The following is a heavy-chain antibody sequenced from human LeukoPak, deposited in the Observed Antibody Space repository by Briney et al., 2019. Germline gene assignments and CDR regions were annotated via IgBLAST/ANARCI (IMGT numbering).Heavy chain of an antibody. V-gene: IGHV3-23*01. CDR1: GFTFSSYG. J-gene: IGHJ4*02. D-gene: IGHD3-22*01. Sequence: GGSLRLSCAASGFTFSSYGMSWVRQAPGKGLEWVSTISSSGGSTYYADSVKGRFTISRDKSKNTLYLQMNSLRAEDTAVYYCARATYYYDTSNYYAYWGQGTLVTVSS. CDR3: ARATYYYDTSNYYAY. CDR2: ISSSGGST.